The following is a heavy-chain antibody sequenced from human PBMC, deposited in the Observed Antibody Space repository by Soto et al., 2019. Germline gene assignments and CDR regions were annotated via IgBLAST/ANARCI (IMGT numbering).Heavy chain of an antibody. Sequence: SETLSLTCAVYGGSFSGYYWSWIRQPPGKGLEWIGEINHSGSTNYNPSLKSRVTISVDTSKNQFSLKLSSVTAADTAVYYCARTGYTSGRYKAEFDIWGQGTMVTVSS. CDR1: GGSFSGYY. V-gene: IGHV4-34*01. D-gene: IGHD6-19*01. CDR3: ARTGYTSGRYKAEFDI. J-gene: IGHJ3*02. CDR2: INHSGST.